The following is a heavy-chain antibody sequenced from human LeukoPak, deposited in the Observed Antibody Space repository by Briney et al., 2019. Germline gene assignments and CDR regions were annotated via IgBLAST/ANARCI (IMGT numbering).Heavy chain of an antibody. D-gene: IGHD4-17*01. CDR1: DDSFSSHY. CDR2: ISYIGST. Sequence: SETLSLTCAVSDDSFSSHYWTWIRQPPGKGLEWIGYISYIGSTNYNPSLKSRVTISRDTSKNQFSLQLTSVTAADTAVYYCARDLVTVTKGFDIWGQGTMVSVSS. CDR3: ARDLVTVTKGFDI. V-gene: IGHV4-59*11. J-gene: IGHJ3*02.